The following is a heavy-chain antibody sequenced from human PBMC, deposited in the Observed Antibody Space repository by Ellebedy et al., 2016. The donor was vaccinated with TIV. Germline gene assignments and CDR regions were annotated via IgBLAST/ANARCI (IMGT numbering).Heavy chain of an antibody. D-gene: IGHD6-13*01. CDR2: IYPGDSDT. J-gene: IGHJ5*02. CDR1: GYSFTSYW. CDR3: ARRVAAALGGWFNP. V-gene: IGHV5-51*01. Sequence: GGSLRLSXKGSGYSFTSYWIGWVRQMPGKGLEWMGIIYPGDSDTRYSPSFQGQVTISADKSISTAYLQWSSLKASDTAMYYCARRVAAALGGWFNPWGQGTLVTVSS.